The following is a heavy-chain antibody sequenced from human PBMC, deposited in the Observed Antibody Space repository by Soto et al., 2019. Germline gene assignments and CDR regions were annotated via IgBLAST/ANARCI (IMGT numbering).Heavy chain of an antibody. CDR2: TYYRSKWYN. V-gene: IGHV6-1*01. D-gene: IGHD6-13*01. CDR1: GDSVSSNSAA. Sequence: SQTLSLTCAISGDSVSSNSAAWNWIRQSPSRGLEWLGRTYYRSKWYNDYAVSVKSRITINPDTSKNQFSLQLSSVTAADTAVYYCAGPGIAAADHYYYYYYMDVWGKGTTVTVSS. J-gene: IGHJ6*03. CDR3: AGPGIAAADHYYYYYYMDV.